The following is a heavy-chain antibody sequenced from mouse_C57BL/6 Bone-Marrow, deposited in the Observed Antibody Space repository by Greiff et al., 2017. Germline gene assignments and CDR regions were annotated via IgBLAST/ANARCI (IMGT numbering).Heavy chain of an antibody. Sequence: VQLQQSGAELVRPGASVKLSCTASGFNIKDDCMHWVKQRPEQGLEWIGWIDPGDGYTDYASKFQGKATITAATSSNTAYLQLISLTSEDTAIXFSTPKGLFDDCNYTIAYWGQGALDTVSA. J-gene: IGHJ3*01. CDR2: IDPGDGYT. CDR3: TPKGLFDDCNYTIAY. CDR1: GFNIKDDC. V-gene: IGHV14-4*01. D-gene: IGHD2-3*01.